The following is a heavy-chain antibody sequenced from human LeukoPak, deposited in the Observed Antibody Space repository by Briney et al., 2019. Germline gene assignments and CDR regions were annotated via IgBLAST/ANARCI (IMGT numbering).Heavy chain of an antibody. CDR1: GGSISSGGYY. J-gene: IGHJ4*02. V-gene: IGHV4-61*08. CDR2: IHSSGSA. CDR3: ASGAADGYNFGFDY. D-gene: IGHD5-24*01. Sequence: SETLSLTCTVSGGSISSGGYYWSWIRQHPGKGLEWIGFIHSSGSANSNPSLTSRVTISIDTSKNQFSLNLRSLTAADTAVYFCASGAADGYNFGFDYWGQGTLAAVSS.